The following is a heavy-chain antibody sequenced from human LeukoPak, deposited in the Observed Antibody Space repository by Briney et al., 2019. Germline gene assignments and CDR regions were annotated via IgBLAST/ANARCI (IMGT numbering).Heavy chain of an antibody. J-gene: IGHJ6*02. CDR1: GYTFTSYY. D-gene: IGHD3-22*01. Sequence: ASVKVSCKASGYTFTSYYMHGVRQAPGQGLEWMGIINPSGGSTSYAQKFQGRVTMTRDTSTSTVYMELSSLRSEDTAVYYCARDRGVVVFGMDVWGQGTTVTVSS. CDR3: ARDRGVVVFGMDV. V-gene: IGHV1-46*01. CDR2: INPSGGST.